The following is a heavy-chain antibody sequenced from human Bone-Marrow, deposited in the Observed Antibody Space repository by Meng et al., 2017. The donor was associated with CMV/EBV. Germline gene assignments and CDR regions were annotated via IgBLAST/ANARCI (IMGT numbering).Heavy chain of an antibody. CDR1: GFTFINYT. J-gene: IGHJ6*02. CDR2: ISSGSTYI. D-gene: IGHD3-9*01. V-gene: IGHV3-21*04. Sequence: GVLKISCAASGFTFINYTMNWVRQAPGKGLEWVSSISSGSTYIYYADSVRGRFTISRDNAKNSLYLQMNSLRGEDTAVYYCAKDKIMTETQPRATYGLDVWGPGTTVTVSS. CDR3: AKDKIMTETQPRATYGLDV.